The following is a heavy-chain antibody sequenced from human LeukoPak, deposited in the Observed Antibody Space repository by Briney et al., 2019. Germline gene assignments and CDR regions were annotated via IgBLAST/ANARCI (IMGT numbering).Heavy chain of an antibody. CDR3: ARASVLLSADY. J-gene: IGHJ4*02. CDR2: IYNSGGT. Sequence: SETLSLTCTVSGGSITSSFYWSWIRQSPGKGLEWIGYIYNSGGTKYNPSLKSRLTISVDTSKNQFSLNLSSVTAADTAVYYCARASVLLSADYWGQGTLVAVSS. CDR1: GGSITSSFY. V-gene: IGHV4-59*01. D-gene: IGHD3-16*01.